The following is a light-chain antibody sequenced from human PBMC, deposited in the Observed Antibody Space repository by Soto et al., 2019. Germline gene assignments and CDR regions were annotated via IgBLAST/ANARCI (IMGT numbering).Light chain of an antibody. CDR3: QSYDSSLGDAV. CDR2: GNT. V-gene: IGLV1-40*01. Sequence: QAVVTQSPSVSGAPGQRVTISCTGSSSNIGATYDVHWYQQVPGTAPKLLIYGNTNRPSGVPDRFSGSTSGTSASLAITGLQAEDEADYYCQSYDSSLGDAVFGGGTKLTVL. J-gene: IGLJ3*02. CDR1: SSNIGATYD.